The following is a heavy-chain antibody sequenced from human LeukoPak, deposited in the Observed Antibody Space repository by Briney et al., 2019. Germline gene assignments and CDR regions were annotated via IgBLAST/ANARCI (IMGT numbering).Heavy chain of an antibody. J-gene: IGHJ4*02. CDR2: INPSGGST. Sequence: ASVKVSCKASGYTFTSYYMHWVRQAPAQGLEWMGIINPSGGSTSYAQKFQGRVTMTRDTSISTAYMELRSLRSDDTAVYYCARDPHYDFWSGYLDYWGQGTLVTVSS. CDR1: GYTFTSYY. D-gene: IGHD3-3*01. CDR3: ARDPHYDFWSGYLDY. V-gene: IGHV1-46*01.